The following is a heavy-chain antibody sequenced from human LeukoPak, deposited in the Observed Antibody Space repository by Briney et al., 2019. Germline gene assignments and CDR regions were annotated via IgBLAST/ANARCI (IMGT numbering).Heavy chain of an antibody. V-gene: IGHV1-18*01. CDR3: AREGYCNSTSCDKPFDY. J-gene: IGHJ4*02. D-gene: IGHD2-2*01. Sequence: ASVKVSCKASGYTFTSYGITWVRQAPGQGLEWMGWISAYNGDTNYAQKLQGRVTMTTDTSTSTAYMELRSLRSDDTALYYCAREGYCNSTSCDKPFDYWGQGTLVTVSS. CDR1: GYTFTSYG. CDR2: ISAYNGDT.